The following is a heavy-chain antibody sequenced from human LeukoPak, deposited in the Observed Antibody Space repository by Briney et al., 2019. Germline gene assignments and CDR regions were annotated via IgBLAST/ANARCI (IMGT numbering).Heavy chain of an antibody. CDR1: GGSFSGYY. Sequence: SETLSLTCAVYGGSFSGYYWSWIRQPPGKGLEWIGEINHSGSTNYNPSLKSRVTISVDTSKNQFSLKLSSVTAADTAVYYCASTYYGSSGSLYYFDYWGQGTLVTVSS. J-gene: IGHJ4*02. V-gene: IGHV4-34*01. CDR2: INHSGST. CDR3: ASTYYGSSGSLYYFDY. D-gene: IGHD3-22*01.